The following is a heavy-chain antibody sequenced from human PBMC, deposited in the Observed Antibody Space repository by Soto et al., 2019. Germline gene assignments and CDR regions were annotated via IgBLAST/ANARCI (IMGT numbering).Heavy chain of an antibody. D-gene: IGHD3-10*01. V-gene: IGHV4-31*03. CDR1: GGSISSGGYY. Sequence: TSETLSLTCTVSGGSISSGGYYWSWIRQHPGKGLEWIGYIYYSGSTYYNPSLKSRVTISVDTSKNQFSLKLSSVTAADTAVYYCASNMVRGVIWVDIWGQGTMVTVSS. CDR2: IYYSGST. J-gene: IGHJ3*02. CDR3: ASNMVRGVIWVDI.